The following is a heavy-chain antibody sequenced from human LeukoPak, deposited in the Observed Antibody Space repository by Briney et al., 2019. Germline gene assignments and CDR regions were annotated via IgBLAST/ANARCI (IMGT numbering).Heavy chain of an antibody. Sequence: SVKVSCKASGGAFSSYAISWVRQAPGQGLEWMGGIIPIYGTANYAQKFQGRVTITTDESTSTAYMELSSLRSEDTAVYYCARDRVDYPPSWGQGTLVTVSS. CDR1: GGAFSSYA. J-gene: IGHJ5*02. D-gene: IGHD4-11*01. CDR2: IIPIYGTA. V-gene: IGHV1-69*05. CDR3: ARDRVDYPPS.